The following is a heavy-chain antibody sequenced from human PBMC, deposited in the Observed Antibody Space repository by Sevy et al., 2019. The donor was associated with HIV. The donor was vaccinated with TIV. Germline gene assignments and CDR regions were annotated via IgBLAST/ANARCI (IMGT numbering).Heavy chain of an antibody. Sequence: SETLSLTCTVSGGSINSDHWNWIRQPPGKGLEWIGYVYYTGGTNYNPSLKNRVTISVDRTQNQFSLKLTSVTAADTAVYYCARRNDIDIWGQGTMVTVSS. CDR1: GGSINSDH. CDR2: VYYTGGT. CDR3: ARRNDIDI. J-gene: IGHJ3*02. V-gene: IGHV4-59*08.